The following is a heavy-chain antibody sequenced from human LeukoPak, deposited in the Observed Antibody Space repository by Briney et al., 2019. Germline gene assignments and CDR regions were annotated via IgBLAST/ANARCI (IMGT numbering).Heavy chain of an antibody. Sequence: PSETLSLTCTVSGGSISSSSYYWGWIRQPPGKGLEWIGSIYYSGSTYYNPSLKSRVTISLDTSKNQFSLKLSSVTAADTAVYYCARSAYYDFWSGYLIFDYWGQGTLVTVSS. D-gene: IGHD3-3*01. CDR2: IYYSGST. V-gene: IGHV4-39*01. J-gene: IGHJ4*02. CDR1: GGSISSSSYY. CDR3: ARSAYYDFWSGYLIFDY.